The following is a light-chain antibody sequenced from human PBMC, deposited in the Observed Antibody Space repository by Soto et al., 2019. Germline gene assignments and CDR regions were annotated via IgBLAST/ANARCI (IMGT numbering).Light chain of an antibody. V-gene: IGKV1-5*01. Sequence: DIQMTQFPSALSASVGDRVTITCRASQNVNNWLAWYQHKPGKAPQLLIYDASVLETGVPSRFSGSGSGTEFSLAISGLQSDDFATYSCQQYNTYWTFVPGTKVEFK. CDR1: QNVNNW. J-gene: IGKJ1*01. CDR3: QQYNTYWT. CDR2: DAS.